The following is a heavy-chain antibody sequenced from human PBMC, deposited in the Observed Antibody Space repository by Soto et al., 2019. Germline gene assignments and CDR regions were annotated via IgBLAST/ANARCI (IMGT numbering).Heavy chain of an antibody. V-gene: IGHV4-61*01. J-gene: IGHJ5*02. D-gene: IGHD3-22*01. CDR1: GDSVTSDSHY. CDR3: ARVSVYYDSSGNGVGWFDP. CDR2: IYHSGST. Sequence: QVQLQESGPGLVKPSETLSLTCTVSGDSVTSDSHYWSWIRQPPGKGLEWIGNIYHSGSTNSNPSLRSRVTMSVDTSKNQFSLRLNFVTAADTALYYCARVSVYYDSSGNGVGWFDPWGQGAPVTVSS.